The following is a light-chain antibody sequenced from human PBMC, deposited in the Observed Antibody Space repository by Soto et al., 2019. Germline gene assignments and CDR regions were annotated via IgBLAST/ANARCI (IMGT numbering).Light chain of an antibody. CDR3: NSYTTSNTFV. Sequence: ALTQPASVSGSPGQAITVSCSGTSSDIGAHNFVSWYQQHPGKAPKLIIYEVINRPSGVSDRFSGSKSGNTASLTISGLQSEDVADYYCNSYTTSNTFVFGSGTKVTVL. V-gene: IGLV2-14*03. CDR1: SSDIGAHNF. J-gene: IGLJ1*01. CDR2: EVI.